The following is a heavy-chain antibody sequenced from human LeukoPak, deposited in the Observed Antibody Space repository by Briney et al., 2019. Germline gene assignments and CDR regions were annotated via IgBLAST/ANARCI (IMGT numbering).Heavy chain of an antibody. CDR1: GYTFTSYD. CDR2: MNPNSGNT. J-gene: IGHJ4*02. Sequence: GASVKVSCKASGYTFTSYDINWVRQAPGQGLEWMGWMNPNSGNTGYAQKFQGRVTMTRNTSISTAYMELSSLRSEDTAVYYCAREESVVAGTCDYWGQGTLVTVSS. D-gene: IGHD6-19*01. V-gene: IGHV1-8*01. CDR3: AREESVVAGTCDY.